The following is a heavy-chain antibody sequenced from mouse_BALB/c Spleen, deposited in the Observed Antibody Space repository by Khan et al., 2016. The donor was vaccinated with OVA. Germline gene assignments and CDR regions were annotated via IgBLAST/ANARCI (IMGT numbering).Heavy chain of an antibody. CDR3: ARELRLGGFAY. J-gene: IGHJ3*01. D-gene: IGHD1-2*01. V-gene: IGHV2-6-7*01. Sequence: QVQLKESGPGLVAPSQNLSITCTVSGFSLTAYGVNWVRQSPGKGLEWLGMIWGDGSPDYNSALKSRLSISKDNSQSQVFLKMNSLQTDDPARYYCARELRLGGFAYWGQGTLVTVSA. CDR2: IWGDGSP. CDR1: GFSLTAYG.